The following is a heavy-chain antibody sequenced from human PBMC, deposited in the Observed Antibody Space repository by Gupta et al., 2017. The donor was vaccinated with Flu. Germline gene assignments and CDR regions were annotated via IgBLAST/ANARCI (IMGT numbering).Heavy chain of an antibody. J-gene: IGHJ4*02. CDR1: GFTSSSCG. CDR2: ISRSSGNS. CDR3: ATQVDTTTWFVY. Sequence: EVQLVESGGGLVKTGGSLKLSCLASGFTSSSCGMNWVRQAPGKGLEWISSISRSSGNSYYADSVRGRFTISRDNAKNSLHLQMDSLGVDDTANDYCATQVDTTTWFVYWGQGAQVTVSS. V-gene: IGHV3-21*06. D-gene: IGHD1-14*01.